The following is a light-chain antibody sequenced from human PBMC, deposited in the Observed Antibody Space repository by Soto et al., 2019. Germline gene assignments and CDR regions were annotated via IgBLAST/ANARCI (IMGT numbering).Light chain of an antibody. J-gene: IGKJ1*01. CDR2: GAS. CDR1: QSVLYSSNNKNY. Sequence: DIVMAQSPDSLAVSLGERATINCKSSQSVLYSSNNKNYLAWYQQKPGQTPRLLIYGASSRATGIPDRFSGSGSGTDFTPTISRLEPEDFAVYYCQQYGSSSWTFGQGTKV. CDR3: QQYGSSSWT. V-gene: IGKV4-1*01.